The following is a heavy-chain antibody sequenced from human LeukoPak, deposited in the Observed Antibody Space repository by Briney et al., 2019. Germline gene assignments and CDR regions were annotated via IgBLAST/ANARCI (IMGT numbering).Heavy chain of an antibody. D-gene: IGHD1-1*01. CDR2: INSDGSST. CDR1: GFTFSGYW. J-gene: IGHJ3*02. Sequence: PGGSLRLSCAASGFTFSGYWMHWVRQAPGKGLVWVSRINSDGSSTSYADSVKGRFTISRDNAKNTLYLQMNSLRAEDTAVYYCARDWNDIYAFDIWGQGTMVTVSS. V-gene: IGHV3-74*01. CDR3: ARDWNDIYAFDI.